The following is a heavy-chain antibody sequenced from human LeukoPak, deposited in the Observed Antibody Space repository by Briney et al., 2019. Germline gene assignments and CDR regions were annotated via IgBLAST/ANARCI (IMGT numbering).Heavy chain of an antibody. D-gene: IGHD6-6*01. Sequence: PGGSLRLSCAASGFTFSSYSMHWVRQAPGKGLEYVSAITGSGDTTYYANSVKGRFTISRDNSQNTLYLQMGSLTYEDMAVYYCARSSRSSGANWFDPWGQGTLVTVSS. V-gene: IGHV3-64*01. CDR3: ARSSRSSGANWFDP. CDR1: GFTFSSYS. CDR2: ITGSGDTT. J-gene: IGHJ5*02.